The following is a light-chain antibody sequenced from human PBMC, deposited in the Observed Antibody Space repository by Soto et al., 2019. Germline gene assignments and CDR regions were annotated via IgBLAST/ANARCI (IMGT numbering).Light chain of an antibody. CDR3: QQYKTGPWT. CDR2: GAS. J-gene: IGKJ1*01. Sequence: TQSACILSVTPGESATVSCRASQSLXSNLVWDQQKPGQAPRILTIGASERVSTSPARLSGSGSGTEFTRSISRLQSDYCACYYWQQYKTGPWTFGQGTKVDI. V-gene: IGKV3-15*01. CDR1: QSLXSN.